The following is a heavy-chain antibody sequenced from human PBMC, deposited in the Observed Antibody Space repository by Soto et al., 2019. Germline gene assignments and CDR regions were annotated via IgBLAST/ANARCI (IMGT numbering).Heavy chain of an antibody. Sequence: QVQLVQSGAEVKKPGASVKVSCKASGYTFTSYGISWVRQAPGQGLEWMGWISAYNGNANYAQKLQGSVIMITDTSTITAYIALRRLRSDDTAVYYCARESPPSDYWGQGTLVTVSS. V-gene: IGHV1-18*01. CDR2: ISAYNGNA. J-gene: IGHJ4*02. CDR3: ARESPPSDY. CDR1: GYTFTSYG.